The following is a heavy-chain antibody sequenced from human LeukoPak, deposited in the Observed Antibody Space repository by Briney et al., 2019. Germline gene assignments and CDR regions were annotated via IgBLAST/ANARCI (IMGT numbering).Heavy chain of an antibody. D-gene: IGHD3-16*02. J-gene: IGHJ3*02. CDR1: GFTFSNYA. CDR3: AKDIRLGELSLYYAFDI. CDR2: ISGSGGST. V-gene: IGHV3-23*01. Sequence: GGSLRLSCAGSGFTFSNYAMSWVRQTPGKGLEWVSAISGSGGSTYYADSVKGRFTISRDNAKNPLYLQMNSLRAEDTALYYCAKDIRLGELSLYYAFDIWGQGTMVTVSS.